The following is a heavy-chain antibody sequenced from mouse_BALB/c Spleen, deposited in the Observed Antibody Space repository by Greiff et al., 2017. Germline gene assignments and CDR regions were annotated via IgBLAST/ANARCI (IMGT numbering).Heavy chain of an antibody. D-gene: IGHD4-1*01. J-gene: IGHJ3*01. CDR2: IYPGDGDT. CDR3: ASLWDFAY. CDR1: GYAFSSSW. V-gene: IGHV1-82*01. Sequence: VQLQESGPELVKPGASVKISCKASGYAFSSSWMNWVKQRPGQGLEWIGRIYPGDGDTNYNGKFKGKATLTADKSSSTAYMQLSSLTSVDSAVYFCASLWDFAYWGQGTLVTVSA.